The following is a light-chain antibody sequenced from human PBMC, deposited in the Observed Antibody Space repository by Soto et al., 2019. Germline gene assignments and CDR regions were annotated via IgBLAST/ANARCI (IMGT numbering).Light chain of an antibody. V-gene: IGKV1-9*01. Sequence: DIQLTQSPSFLSASVGDRVTITCRASQRISSYLNWYQQKPGKAPKLLISGVSTLETGVPSRFSGSGSGSEFTLTISSLQPDDFATYYCLQIHTFPRTFGPGTKLEIK. CDR2: GVS. CDR3: LQIHTFPRT. CDR1: QRISSY. J-gene: IGKJ2*01.